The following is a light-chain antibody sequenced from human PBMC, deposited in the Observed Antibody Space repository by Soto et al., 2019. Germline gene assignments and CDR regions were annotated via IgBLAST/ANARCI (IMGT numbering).Light chain of an antibody. CDR2: AAS. Sequence: DIQMTQSPSSLSASVGDRVTITCRASQSISSYLNWYQQKPGKAPKLLIYAASSLQSGVPSRFSGSGSGTDFILTIISLHPEDFATYYCQQSYSTPYTFGQGTKVDIK. J-gene: IGKJ2*01. CDR1: QSISSY. V-gene: IGKV1-39*01. CDR3: QQSYSTPYT.